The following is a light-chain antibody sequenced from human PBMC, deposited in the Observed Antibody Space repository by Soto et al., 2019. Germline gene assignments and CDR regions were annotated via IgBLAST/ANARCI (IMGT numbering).Light chain of an antibody. V-gene: IGKV3D-15*01. CDR2: GAS. Sequence: VMTTTPANLSVSPGENSTLSCRASQSVGSNLAWYQRKPGQAPRLLIYGASTRATGIPARFTGSGSGTEFTLTISSLQSEDFAVYYCQQYSNWPPVTFGQGTRLEI. CDR1: QSVGSN. J-gene: IGKJ5*01. CDR3: QQYSNWPPVT.